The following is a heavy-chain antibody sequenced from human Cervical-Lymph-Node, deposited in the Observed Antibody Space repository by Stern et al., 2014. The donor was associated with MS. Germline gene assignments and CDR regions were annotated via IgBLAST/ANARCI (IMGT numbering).Heavy chain of an antibody. D-gene: IGHD2-8*02. Sequence: QVQLVQSGAEVKKPGSSVKVSCKASGGTFSDFAISWVRQAPRQGLEWMGGIIPVFGTANYAQKFQGRVTITADESTSTVYMELSSLRSEDTAVYYCARDSDLGNTESGMDVWGQGTTVTVSS. J-gene: IGHJ6*02. CDR2: IIPVFGTA. CDR1: GGTFSDFA. CDR3: ARDSDLGNTESGMDV. V-gene: IGHV1-69*01.